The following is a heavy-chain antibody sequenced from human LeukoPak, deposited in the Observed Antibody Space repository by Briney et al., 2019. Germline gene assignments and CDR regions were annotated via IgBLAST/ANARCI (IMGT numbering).Heavy chain of an antibody. CDR3: ARDRELLWFGELSAFDI. D-gene: IGHD3-10*01. CDR2: INAGNGNT. V-gene: IGHV1-3*01. CDR1: GYTFTSYA. Sequence: ASVKVSCKASGYTFTSYAMHWVRQAPGQRLEWMGWINAGNGNTKYSQKFQGRVTITRDTSASTAYMELSSLRSEDTAVYYCARDRELLWFGELSAFDIWGQGTMATVSS. J-gene: IGHJ3*02.